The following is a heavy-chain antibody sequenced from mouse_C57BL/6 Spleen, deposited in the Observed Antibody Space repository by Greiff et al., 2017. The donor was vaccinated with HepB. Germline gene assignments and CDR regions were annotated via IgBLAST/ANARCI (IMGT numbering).Heavy chain of an antibody. D-gene: IGHD6-2*01. CDR2: ISNLAYSI. J-gene: IGHJ4*01. CDR3: ARDSLYAMDY. V-gene: IGHV5-15*01. CDR1: GFTFSDYG. Sequence: EVKLVESGGGLVQPGGSLKLSCAASGFTFSDYGMAWVRQAPRKGPEWVAFISNLAYSIYYADTVTGRFTISRENGKNTLYLEMSSLRSEDTAMYYCARDSLYAMDYWDQGTSVTGSS.